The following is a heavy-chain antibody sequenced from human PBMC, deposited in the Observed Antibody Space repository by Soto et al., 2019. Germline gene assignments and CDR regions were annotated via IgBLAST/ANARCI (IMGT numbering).Heavy chain of an antibody. CDR1: GFTLSSYG. V-gene: IGHV3-30*18. CDR3: AKGLAPEILSAFYI. CDR2: ISSDGSKQ. Sequence: QVQLVESGGGVVQPGRYLRLSCEVSGFTLSSYGMHWVRQAPGKGLEWVGAISSDGSKQSYGDSVKGRFNFSRDNSKNTLYLQMNSLRGDDTAVYYCAKGLAPEILSAFYIWGQGTMVTVSS. J-gene: IGHJ3*02.